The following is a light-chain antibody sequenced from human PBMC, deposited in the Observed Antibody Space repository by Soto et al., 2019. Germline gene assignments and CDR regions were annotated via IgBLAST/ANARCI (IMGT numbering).Light chain of an antibody. J-gene: IGLJ2*01. CDR3: SSYTGVITTLVV. CDR1: SSDVGRYNY. Sequence: QSALTQPASVSGSPGQSITISCTGTSSDVGRYNYVSWYQHHPGKAPKLMIYAVNNRPSGVSDRFSGFKSGNMASLTISGLQAEDEADYYCSSYTGVITTLVVFGGGTKLTVL. CDR2: AVN. V-gene: IGLV2-14*01.